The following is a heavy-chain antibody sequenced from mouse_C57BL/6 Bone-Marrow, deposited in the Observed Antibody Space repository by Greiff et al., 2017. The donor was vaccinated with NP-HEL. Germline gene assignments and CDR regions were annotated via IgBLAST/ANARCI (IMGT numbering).Heavy chain of an antibody. Sequence: VQLQQSGAELARPGASVKLSCKASGYTFPSYGISWVKQRTGQGLEWIGEIYPRSGNSYYNEQFKGKATLTADKSSSTAYMELRSLTSEDSAVYFCARHDYYGSNAMDYWGQGTSVTVSS. J-gene: IGHJ4*01. CDR2: IYPRSGNS. D-gene: IGHD1-1*01. V-gene: IGHV1-81*01. CDR3: ARHDYYGSNAMDY. CDR1: GYTFPSYG.